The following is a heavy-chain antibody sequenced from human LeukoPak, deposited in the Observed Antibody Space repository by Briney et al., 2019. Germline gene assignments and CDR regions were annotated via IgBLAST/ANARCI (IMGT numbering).Heavy chain of an antibody. D-gene: IGHD1-26*01. CDR2: IWNNGNNR. J-gene: IGHJ4*02. CDR3: ARDSVGVPTDFDY. Sequence: GGSLRLSCAVSGLTFSSSWMHWVSQAPGKGLEWVAVIWNNGNNRYADSVRGRFTISRDDSKNTLYLQMDSLRAEDTAVYYCARDSVGVPTDFDYWGQGTLVTVSS. CDR1: GLTFSSSW. V-gene: IGHV3-33*08.